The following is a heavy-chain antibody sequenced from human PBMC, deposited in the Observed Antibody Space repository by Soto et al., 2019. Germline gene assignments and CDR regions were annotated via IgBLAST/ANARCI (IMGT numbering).Heavy chain of an antibody. CDR2: IDPSDSYT. CDR1: GYSFTSYW. CDR3: ARHIKAAADPNGFDP. D-gene: IGHD6-13*01. Sequence: GEYLKPHCKGSGYSFTSYWISWVRQMPGKGLEWMGRIDPSDSYTNYSPSFQGHVTISADKSISTAYLQWSSLKASDTAMYYCARHIKAAADPNGFDPWGQGTLVTVSS. J-gene: IGHJ5*02. V-gene: IGHV5-10-1*01.